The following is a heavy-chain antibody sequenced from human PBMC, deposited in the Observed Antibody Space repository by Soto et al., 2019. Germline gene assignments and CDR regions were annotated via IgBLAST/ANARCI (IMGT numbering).Heavy chain of an antibody. V-gene: IGHV1-69*13. CDR3: ARLAFGVVKWFDP. Sequence: SVKVSCKASGGTFSSYAISWVRQAPGQGLEWMGGIIPIFGTANYAQKFQGRVTITADESTSTAYMELSSLRSEDTAVYYCARLAFGVVKWFDPWGQGTLVTVS. CDR1: GGTFSSYA. D-gene: IGHD3-3*01. J-gene: IGHJ5*02. CDR2: IIPIFGTA.